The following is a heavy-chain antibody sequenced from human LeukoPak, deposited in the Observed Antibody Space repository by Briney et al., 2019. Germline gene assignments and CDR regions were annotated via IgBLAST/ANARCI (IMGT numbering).Heavy chain of an antibody. CDR2: ISYDGSNK. V-gene: IGHV3-30*03. Sequence: PGGSLRLSCAASGFTFSSYGMHWVRQAPGKGLEWVAVISYDGSNKYYADSVKGRFTISRDNSKNTLYLQMNSLRSEDTAVYYCARGPGEFPFDYWGQGTLVTVSS. CDR1: GFTFSSYG. D-gene: IGHD3-10*01. CDR3: ARGPGEFPFDY. J-gene: IGHJ4*02.